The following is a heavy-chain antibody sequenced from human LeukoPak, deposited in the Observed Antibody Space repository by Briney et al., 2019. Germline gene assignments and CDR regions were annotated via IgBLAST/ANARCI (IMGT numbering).Heavy chain of an antibody. V-gene: IGHV3-21*01. CDR3: ARDGSPVGATKLDY. CDR2: ISSSSSYI. J-gene: IGHJ4*02. D-gene: IGHD1-26*01. CDR1: GFTFSSYS. Sequence: GGSLRLSCAASGFTFSSYSMNWVRQAPGKGLEWVSSISSSSSYIYYADSVKGRFTISRDSAKNSLYLQMNSLRAEDTAVYYCARDGSPVGATKLDYWGQGTLVTVSS.